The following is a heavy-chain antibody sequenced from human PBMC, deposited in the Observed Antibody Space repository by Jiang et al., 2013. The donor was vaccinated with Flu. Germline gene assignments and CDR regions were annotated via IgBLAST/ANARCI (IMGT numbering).Heavy chain of an antibody. Sequence: RVTISVDTSKNQFSLKLSSVTAADTAVYYCARHEGSSWSDWYFDLWGRGTLVTVSS. J-gene: IGHJ2*01. D-gene: IGHD6-13*01. V-gene: IGHV4-39*01. CDR3: ARHEGSSWSDWYFDL.